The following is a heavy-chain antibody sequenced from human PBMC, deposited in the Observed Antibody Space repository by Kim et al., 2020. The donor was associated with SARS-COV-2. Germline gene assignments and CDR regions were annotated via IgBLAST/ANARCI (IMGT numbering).Heavy chain of an antibody. J-gene: IGHJ4*02. CDR1: GNSVTNFY. D-gene: IGHD6-6*01. V-gene: IGHV4-59*02. CDR3: ARVVIAARNPYFDH. Sequence: SETLSLTCTVSGNSVTNFYWSWIRQSPGRGLEWLAAFSYNEKSTYNPALKSRLTMSVDTSRNQFSLDLTSVTTADTAVYFCARVVIAARNPYFDHWGQGALVTVSS. CDR2: FSYNEKS.